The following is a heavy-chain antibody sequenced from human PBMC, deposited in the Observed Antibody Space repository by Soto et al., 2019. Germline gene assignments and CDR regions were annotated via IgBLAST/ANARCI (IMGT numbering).Heavy chain of an antibody. D-gene: IGHD3-16*02. CDR2: IHSGGST. V-gene: IGHV3-53*04. CDR1: GFTVSSNY. J-gene: IGHJ4*02. CDR3: ARGRHTFGGVIVPYYFDY. Sequence: GGSLRLSCAASGFTVSSNYMSWVRQAPGKGLEWVSVIHSGGSTYYADSVKGRFTISRHNSKNTLYLQMNSLRAEDTAVYYCARGRHTFGGVIVPYYFDYWGQGTLVTVSS.